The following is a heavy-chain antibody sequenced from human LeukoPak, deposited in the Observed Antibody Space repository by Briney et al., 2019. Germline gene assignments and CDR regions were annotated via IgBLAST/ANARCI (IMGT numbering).Heavy chain of an antibody. D-gene: IGHD1-26*01. CDR2: MYYSGST. J-gene: IGHJ4*02. CDR3: ARHGGSYDFDF. CDR1: GGAISFYY. Sequence: SETLSLTCTVSGGAISFYYWSWIRQPPGKGLDWIAYMYYSGSTNYNPSLKSRVTISVDTSKNQFSLKLSSVTAADTAVYYCARHGGSYDFDFWGQGTLVTVSS. V-gene: IGHV4-59*08.